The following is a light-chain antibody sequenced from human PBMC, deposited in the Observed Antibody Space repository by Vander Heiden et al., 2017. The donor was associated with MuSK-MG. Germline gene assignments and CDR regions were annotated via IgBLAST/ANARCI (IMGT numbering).Light chain of an antibody. CDR3: CSYARNRVE. CDR1: SSDVGSYNL. CDR2: EVS. Sequence: QSALTQPASVSGSPGQSITISCTGTSSDVGSYNLVSWYQQHPGKAPKLMTYEVSKRPSGVSNRFSGSKSGNTASLTISGVQAEDEEDYYCCSYARNRVEFGGGTKLTVL. J-gene: IGLJ2*01. V-gene: IGLV2-23*02.